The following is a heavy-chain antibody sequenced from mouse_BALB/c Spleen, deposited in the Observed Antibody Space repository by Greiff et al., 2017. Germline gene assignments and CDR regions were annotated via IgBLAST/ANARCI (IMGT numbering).Heavy chain of an antibody. D-gene: IGHD2-10*02. Sequence: EVMLVESGAELVKPGASVKLSCTASGFNIKDTYMHWVKQRPEQGLEWIGRIDPANGNTKYDPKFQGKATITADTSSNTAYLQLSSLTSEDTAVYYCARSGGYGNLYAMDYWGQGTSVTVSS. V-gene: IGHV14-3*02. CDR1: GFNIKDTY. CDR3: ARSGGYGNLYAMDY. CDR2: IDPANGNT. J-gene: IGHJ4*01.